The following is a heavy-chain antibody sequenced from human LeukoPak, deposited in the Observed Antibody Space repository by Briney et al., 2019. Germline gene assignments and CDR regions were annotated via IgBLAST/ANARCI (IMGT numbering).Heavy chain of an antibody. CDR2: ISWDGGST. J-gene: IGHJ3*02. D-gene: IGHD3-16*01. Sequence: SGGSLRLSCAASGFTFDDYTMHWVRQAPGKGLEWVSLISWDGGSTYCADSVKGRFTISRDNSKNSLYLQMNSLRTEDTALYYCAKDSTWGAEVGDASDIWGQGTMVTVSS. CDR3: AKDSTWGAEVGDASDI. V-gene: IGHV3-43*01. CDR1: GFTFDDYT.